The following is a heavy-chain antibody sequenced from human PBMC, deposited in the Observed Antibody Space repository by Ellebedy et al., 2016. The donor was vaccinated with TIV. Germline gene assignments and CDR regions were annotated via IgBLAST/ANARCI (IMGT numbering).Heavy chain of an antibody. D-gene: IGHD3-10*01. Sequence: GESLKISXAASGFTFSGHWMSWVRQAPGKGLEWVANIKQDGTEEYYVDSVKGRFTISRDNAKNSLYLQMNSLRAEDTAVYYCARTYQTAMVRGVISPCDYWGQGTLVTVSS. CDR2: IKQDGTEE. CDR3: ARTYQTAMVRGVISPCDY. J-gene: IGHJ4*02. V-gene: IGHV3-7*01. CDR1: GFTFSGHW.